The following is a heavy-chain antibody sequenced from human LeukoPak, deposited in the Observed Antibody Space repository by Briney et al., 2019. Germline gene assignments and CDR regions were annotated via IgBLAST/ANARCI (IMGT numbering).Heavy chain of an antibody. J-gene: IGHJ5*02. CDR1: GGSISSGGYS. V-gene: IGHV4-30-2*01. Sequence: PSQTLSLTCAVSGGSISSGGYSWRWIRQPPGKGLEWIGYIYHSGSTYYNPSLKSRVTISVDRSKNQFSLKLSSVTAADTAVYYCARGNNWFDPWGQGTLVTVSS. CDR3: ARGNNWFDP. CDR2: IYHSGST.